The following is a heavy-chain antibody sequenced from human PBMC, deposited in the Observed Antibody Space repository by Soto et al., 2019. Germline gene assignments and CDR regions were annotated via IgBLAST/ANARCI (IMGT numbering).Heavy chain of an antibody. V-gene: IGHV3-30-3*01. D-gene: IGHD3-10*01. CDR3: ARERFGELHSAYYYYYGMDV. Sequence: GSLRLSCAASGFTFSSYAMHWVRQAPGKGLEWVAVISYDGSNKYYADSVKGRFTISRGNSKNTLYLQMNSLRAEDTAVHYCARERFGELHSAYYYYYGMDVWGQGTTVTVSS. J-gene: IGHJ6*02. CDR2: ISYDGSNK. CDR1: GFTFSSYA.